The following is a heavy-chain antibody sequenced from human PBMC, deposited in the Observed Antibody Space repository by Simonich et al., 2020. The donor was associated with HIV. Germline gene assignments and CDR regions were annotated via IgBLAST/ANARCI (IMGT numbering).Heavy chain of an antibody. CDR2: INHSGIT. CDR1: GGSFSGYY. V-gene: IGHV4-34*01. Sequence: QVQLQLWGAGLLKPSETLSLTCAVYGGSFSGYYWSWIRQPPGKGLEWIGEINHSGITNYKSSLNSRATISVDKSKNQFSLKLSSVTAADTAIYYCARRDRELILYFDYWGQGNLVTVSS. J-gene: IGHJ4*02. CDR3: ARRDRELILYFDY. D-gene: IGHD3-3*01.